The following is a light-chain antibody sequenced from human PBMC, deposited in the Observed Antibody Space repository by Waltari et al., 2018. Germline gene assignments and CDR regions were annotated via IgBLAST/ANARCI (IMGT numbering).Light chain of an antibody. CDR2: HAS. V-gene: IGKV1-5*03. CDR1: QTISTW. CDR3: QHYNTEARP. J-gene: IGKJ1*01. Sequence: DIQMTQSPSTLSASVGARVTITCRASQTISTWLAWYQLRPGKAPKLLIYHASTLESGVPSRFSGSGGGTQFTLTISGLQPDDFATYYCQHYNTEARPFGQGTKVEIK.